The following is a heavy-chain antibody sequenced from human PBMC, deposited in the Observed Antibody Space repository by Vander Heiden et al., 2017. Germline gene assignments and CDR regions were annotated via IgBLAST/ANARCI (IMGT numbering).Heavy chain of an antibody. D-gene: IGHD3-22*01. V-gene: IGHV1-69*01. CDR3: AGENYYYDSSGYYYLPFDY. CDR2: IIPIVGTA. Sequence: QVQLVQSGVEVKKPGSSVKVSCKASGGPFSSYAISWVRQAPGQGLEWMGGIIPIVGTANYAQKFQGRVTITADESTSTAYMELSSLRSEDTAVYYCAGENYYYDSSGYYYLPFDYWGQGTLVTVSS. J-gene: IGHJ4*02. CDR1: GGPFSSYA.